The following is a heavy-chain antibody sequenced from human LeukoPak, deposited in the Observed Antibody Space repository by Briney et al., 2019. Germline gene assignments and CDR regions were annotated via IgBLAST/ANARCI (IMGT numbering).Heavy chain of an antibody. CDR1: GGSINSYY. D-gene: IGHD1-26*01. CDR3: ARHMYSGRYYGTDF. J-gene: IGHJ4*02. CDR2: IYDSGNT. V-gene: IGHV4-59*08. Sequence: SETLSLTCTVSGGSINSYYWSWIRQPPGKGLEWIGYIYDSGNTDYNPSLESRVTISVDTSKNQFSLKLSSVTAADTAVYYCARHMYSGRYYGTDFWGQGTLVTVSS.